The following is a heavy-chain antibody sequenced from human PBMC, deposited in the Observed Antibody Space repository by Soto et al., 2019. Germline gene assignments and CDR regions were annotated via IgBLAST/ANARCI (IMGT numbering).Heavy chain of an antibody. CDR1: GVSISTYY. D-gene: IGHD3-22*01. CDR2: IYYTGNT. J-gene: IGHJ5*02. V-gene: IGHV4-59*01. Sequence: PSETLSLTCTVSGVSISTYYWSWIRQPPGKGLEWIAYIYYTGNTYYNPSLKSRVTISMDTSKNQFSLKLSSVTAADTAVYYCARYYYDSSGYYYGWFDPWGQGTLVTVSS. CDR3: ARYYYDSSGYYYGWFDP.